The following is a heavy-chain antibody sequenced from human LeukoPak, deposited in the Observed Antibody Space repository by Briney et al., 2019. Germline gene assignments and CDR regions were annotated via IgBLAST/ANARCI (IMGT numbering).Heavy chain of an antibody. CDR3: ARDRLLWFGELDF. J-gene: IGHJ4*02. CDR1: GGSISSYY. V-gene: IGHV4-59*12. Sequence: PSETLSLTCTVSGGSISSYYWSWIRQPPGKGLEWIGSIYYSGSTYYNPSLKSRVTISVDTSKNQISLKLASVTAADTAIYYCARDRLLWFGELDFWGQGTLVIVSS. D-gene: IGHD3-10*01. CDR2: IYYSGST.